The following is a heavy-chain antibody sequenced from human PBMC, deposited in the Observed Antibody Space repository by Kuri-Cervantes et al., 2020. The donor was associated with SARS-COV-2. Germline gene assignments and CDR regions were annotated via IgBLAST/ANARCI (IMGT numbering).Heavy chain of an antibody. J-gene: IGHJ6*03. CDR2: ISGSGGST. CDR3: AKGEGDGDIKYYYYYMDV. V-gene: IGHV3-23*01. CDR1: GFTFSSYA. D-gene: IGHD3-16*01. Sequence: GESLKISCAASGFTFSSYAMHWVRQAPGKGLEWVSAISGSGGSTYYADSVKGRFTISRDNSKNTLYLQMNSLRAEDTAVYYCAKGEGDGDIKYYYYYMDVWGKGTTVTVSS.